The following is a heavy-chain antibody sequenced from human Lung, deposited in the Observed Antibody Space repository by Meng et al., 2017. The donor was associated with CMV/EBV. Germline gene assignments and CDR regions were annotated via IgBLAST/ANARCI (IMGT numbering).Heavy chain of an antibody. CDR1: GGSVSSGSHY. Sequence: SETLSLXXTVSGGSVSSGSHYLSWIGQPPGKGLEWIGYIYYSGSTTYNPSLKSRVTISVDTSKNQFSLKLGYVTAADTAVYYSAGDFRGGYCYYYGMDVWGQGTXVTVAS. J-gene: IGHJ6*02. D-gene: IGHD3-3*01. CDR2: IYYSGST. CDR3: AGDFRGGYCYYYGMDV. V-gene: IGHV4-61*01.